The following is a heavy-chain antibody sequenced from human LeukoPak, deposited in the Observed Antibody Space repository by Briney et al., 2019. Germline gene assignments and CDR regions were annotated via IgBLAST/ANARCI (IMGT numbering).Heavy chain of an antibody. CDR3: ARFRSGWYMDY. D-gene: IGHD6-19*01. J-gene: IGHJ4*02. CDR2: ISWNSGSI. Sequence: GRSLRLSCAASGFTFDDYAMHWVRQAPGKGLEWVSGISWNSGSIGYADSVKGRFTISRDNAKNSLYLQMSSLRVEDTAVYYYARFRSGWYMDYWGQGTLVTVSS. CDR1: GFTFDDYA. V-gene: IGHV3-9*01.